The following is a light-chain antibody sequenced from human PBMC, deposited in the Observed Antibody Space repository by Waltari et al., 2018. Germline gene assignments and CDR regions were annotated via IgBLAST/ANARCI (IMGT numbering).Light chain of an antibody. J-gene: IGKJ1*01. Sequence: EIVLTQSPGTASLSPGERVTLSCRASQCVGSSSLALYQQKPGQAPRLVIYRASRRATGIPDRFSGSGSGTDFSLTISRLEPEDFAVYYCQQHGTLPATFGQGTKVEIK. V-gene: IGKV3-20*01. CDR3: QQHGTLPAT. CDR2: RAS. CDR1: QCVGSSS.